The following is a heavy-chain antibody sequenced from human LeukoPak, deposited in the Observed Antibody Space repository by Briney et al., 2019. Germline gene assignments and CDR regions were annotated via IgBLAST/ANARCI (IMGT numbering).Heavy chain of an antibody. J-gene: IGHJ4*02. CDR1: GGTFSSYG. V-gene: IGHV3-30*18. D-gene: IGHD3-22*01. CDR2: ISYDGSNK. CDR3: AKVEGWLFSEYYFDY. Sequence: SCKASGGTFSSYGMHWVRQAPGKGLEWVAVISYDGSNKYYADSVKGRFTISRDNSKNTLYLQMNSLRAEDTAVYYCAKVEGWLFSEYYFDYWGQGTLVTVSS.